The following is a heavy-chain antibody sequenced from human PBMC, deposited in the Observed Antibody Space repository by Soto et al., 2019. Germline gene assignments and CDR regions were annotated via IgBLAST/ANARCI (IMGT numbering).Heavy chain of an antibody. CDR3: ARGYTGYDPLFHFEL. Sequence: QVQLVQSGAEVKNPGASVMLSCKAFGYTFTHYDISWVRQATGQGLVWMGWMNPNSGNTVYSQNFQGRVTMTRSTSTATAYMELSSLQYEDTAIYYCARGYTGYDPLFHFELWGQGTLVTVSS. J-gene: IGHJ4*02. CDR2: MNPNSGNT. V-gene: IGHV1-8*01. CDR1: GYTFTHYD. D-gene: IGHD5-12*01.